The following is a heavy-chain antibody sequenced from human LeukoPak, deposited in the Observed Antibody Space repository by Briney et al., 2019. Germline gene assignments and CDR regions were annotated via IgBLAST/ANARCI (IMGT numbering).Heavy chain of an antibody. CDR2: ISGSGGST. D-gene: IGHD3-22*01. J-gene: IGHJ6*02. CDR3: AKDAYYYDSSGQYYYYGMDV. Sequence: PGGSLRLSCAASGFTFSSYDMSWVRQAPGKGLEWVSAISGSGGSTYYADSVKGRFTISRDNSKNTLYLQMNSLRAEDTAVYYCAKDAYYYDSSGQYYYYGMDVWGQGTTVTVSS. V-gene: IGHV3-23*01. CDR1: GFTFSSYD.